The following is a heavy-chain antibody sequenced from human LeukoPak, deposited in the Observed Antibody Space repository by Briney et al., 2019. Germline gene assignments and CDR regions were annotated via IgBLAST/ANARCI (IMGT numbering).Heavy chain of an antibody. CDR2: IHNSGRT. V-gene: IGHV4-59*08. CDR3: ARHGTISSESCFDY. D-gene: IGHD1-14*01. Sequence: SETLSLICSVSGGSVSSYYWSWIRQSPGKGLEWIGYIHNSGRTNYNPSLKSRVTGFVDTSKNQVSLRLSSVTAADTAVYYCARHGTISSESCFDYWGQGALVTVSS. CDR1: GGSVSSYY. J-gene: IGHJ4*02.